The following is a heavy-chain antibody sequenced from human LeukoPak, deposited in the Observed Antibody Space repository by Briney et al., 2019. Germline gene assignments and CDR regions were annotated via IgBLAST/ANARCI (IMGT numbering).Heavy chain of an antibody. V-gene: IGHV1-8*01. J-gene: IGHJ5*02. CDR1: GYTFTSYD. D-gene: IGHD3-10*01. CDR2: MNPNSGNT. CDR3: ARRRSARGLLWFGELSNWFDP. Sequence: ASVKVSCKASGYTFTSYDINWVRQATGQGLEWMGWMNPNSGNTGYAQKFQGRVTMTRNTSISTAYMELSSLRSEDTAVYYCARRRSARGLLWFGELSNWFDPWGQGTLVTVSS.